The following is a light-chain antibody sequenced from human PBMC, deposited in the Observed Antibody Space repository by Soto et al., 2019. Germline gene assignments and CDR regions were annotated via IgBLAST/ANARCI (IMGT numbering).Light chain of an antibody. J-gene: IGKJ4*01. V-gene: IGKV1-5*01. CDR3: QQYNSYSST. CDR2: DAS. CDR1: QSISSW. Sequence: DIQMTQSPPTLSASVGDRVTITCRASQSISSWLAWYQQKPGKAPKLLIYDASSLESGVPSRFSGSGSGTEFTLTISSLQPDDFATYYCQQYNSYSSTFGGGTKVEIK.